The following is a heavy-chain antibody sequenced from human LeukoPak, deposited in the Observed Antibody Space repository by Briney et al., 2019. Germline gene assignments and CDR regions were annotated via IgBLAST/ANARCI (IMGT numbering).Heavy chain of an antibody. D-gene: IGHD3-22*01. J-gene: IGHJ4*02. CDR1: GFTFSSYA. Sequence: PGGSLRLSCAASGFTFSSYAMSWVRQAPGKGLEWVSAISGSGGSTYYADSVKGRFTISRDNSKNTLYLQMNSLRAEDTAVYYCAKDEGKGHYYYDSNGYCYWGQGTLVTVSS. CDR2: ISGSGGST. CDR3: AKDEGKGHYYYDSNGYCY. V-gene: IGHV3-23*01.